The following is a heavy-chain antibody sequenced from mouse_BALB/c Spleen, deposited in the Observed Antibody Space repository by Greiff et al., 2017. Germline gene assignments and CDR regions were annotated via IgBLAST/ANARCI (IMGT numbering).Heavy chain of an antibody. CDR2: ISSGSSTI. CDR3: ARGKLTGTFFDY. V-gene: IGHV5-17*02. Sequence: EVKLMESGGGLVQPGGSRKLSCAASGFTFSSFGMHWVRQAPEKGLEWVAYISSGSSTIYYADTVKGRFTISRDNPKNTLFLQMTSLRSEDTAMYYCARGKLTGTFFDYWGQGTTLTVSS. CDR1: GFTFSSFG. D-gene: IGHD4-1*01. J-gene: IGHJ2*01.